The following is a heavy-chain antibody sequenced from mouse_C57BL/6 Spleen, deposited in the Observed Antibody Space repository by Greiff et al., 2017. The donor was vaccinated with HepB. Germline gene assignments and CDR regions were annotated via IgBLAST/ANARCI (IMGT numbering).Heavy chain of an antibody. D-gene: IGHD2-1*01. CDR2: IDPEDGET. CDR1: GFNIKDYY. J-gene: IGHJ2*01. V-gene: IGHV14-2*01. CDR3: ASPHYGNYEEVSFDY. Sequence: EVQLQESGAELVKPGASVKLSCTASGFNIKDYYMHWVKQRTEQGLEWIGRIDPEDGETKYAPKFQGKATITADTSSNTAYLQLSSLTSEDTAVYYCASPHYGNYEEVSFDYWGQGTTLTVSS.